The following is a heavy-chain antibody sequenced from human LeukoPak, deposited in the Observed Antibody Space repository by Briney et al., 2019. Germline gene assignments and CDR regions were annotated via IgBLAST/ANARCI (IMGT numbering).Heavy chain of an antibody. Sequence: GASVKVSCKASGYTFTSYDINWVRQATGQGLEWMGWMNPNSGNTGYAQKFQGRVTMTRNTSISTAYMELSSLRSEDTAVYYCARGRFSSRYGSKYYFDYWGQGTLVTVSS. J-gene: IGHJ4*02. V-gene: IGHV1-8*01. CDR1: GYTFTSYD. CDR3: ARGRFSSRYGSKYYFDY. D-gene: IGHD4/OR15-4a*01. CDR2: MNPNSGNT.